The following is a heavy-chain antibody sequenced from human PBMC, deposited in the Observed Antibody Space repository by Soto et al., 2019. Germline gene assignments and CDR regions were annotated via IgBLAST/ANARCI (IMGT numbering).Heavy chain of an antibody. CDR2: IYYSGST. J-gene: IGHJ4*02. D-gene: IGHD3-3*01. CDR1: GGSISSYY. Sequence: SETLSLTCTVSGGSISSYYWSWIRQPPGKGLEWIGYIYYSGSTNYNPSLKSRVTISVDTSKNQFSLKLSSVTAADTAVYYCARQLQFSFDYWGQGTLVTVSS. CDR3: ARQLQFSFDY. V-gene: IGHV4-59*08.